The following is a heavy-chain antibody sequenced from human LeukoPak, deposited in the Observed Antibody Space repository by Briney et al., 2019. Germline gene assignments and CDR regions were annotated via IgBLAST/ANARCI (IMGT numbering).Heavy chain of an antibody. D-gene: IGHD1-26*01. V-gene: IGHV3-23*01. CDR2: ISGSGGST. CDR1: GFTFSSYA. CDR3: AVGWELPLHYDY. Sequence: PGGSLRLSCAASGFTFSSYAMSWVRQAPGKGLEWVSAISGSGGSTYYADSVKGRFTISRDNSKNTLYLQMNSLRAEDTAVYYCAVGWELPLHYDYWGQGTLVTVSS. J-gene: IGHJ4*02.